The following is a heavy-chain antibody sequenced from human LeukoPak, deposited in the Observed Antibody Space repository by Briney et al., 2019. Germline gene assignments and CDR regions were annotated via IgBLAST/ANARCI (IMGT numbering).Heavy chain of an antibody. CDR2: IYPGDSDT. Sequence: GESLKISCKGSGYSFTSYWIGWVRQMPGKGMEWMGIIYPGDSDTRYSPSFQGQVTISADKSISTAYLQWSSLKASDTAMYYCARPNPSLYYYYGMDVWGQGTTVTVS. J-gene: IGHJ6*02. V-gene: IGHV5-51*01. CDR1: GYSFTSYW. CDR3: ARPNPSLYYYYGMDV.